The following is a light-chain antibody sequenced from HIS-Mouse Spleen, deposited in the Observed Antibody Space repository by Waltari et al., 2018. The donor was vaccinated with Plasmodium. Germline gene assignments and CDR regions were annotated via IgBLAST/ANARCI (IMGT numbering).Light chain of an antibody. CDR3: CSYAGSYTWG. CDR2: VVS. Sequence: QSALTQPRSVSGSPGQSVTISCTGTSSYVGGSNYVSWYQQHPGKAPKLRICVVSKRAAGVPVRFSGSKSGNTAARTICGRQAEDEADYYCCSYAGSYTWGFGGGNKMTVL. CDR1: SSYVGGSNY. J-gene: IGLJ3*02. V-gene: IGLV2-11*01.